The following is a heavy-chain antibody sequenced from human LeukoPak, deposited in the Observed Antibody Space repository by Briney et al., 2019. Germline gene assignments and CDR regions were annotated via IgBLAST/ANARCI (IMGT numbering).Heavy chain of an antibody. CDR3: ARHPDVHSAVRSGPFDY. CDR2: IYYSGST. J-gene: IGHJ4*02. D-gene: IGHD2-15*01. V-gene: IGHV4-39*01. CDR1: GGSISSSSYY. Sequence: PSETLSLTCTVSGGSISSSSYYWGWIRQPPGKGLEWIGSIYYSGSTYYNPSLKSRVTISVDTSKNQFSLKLSSVTAADTAVYYCARHPDVHSAVRSGPFDYWGQGTLVTVSS.